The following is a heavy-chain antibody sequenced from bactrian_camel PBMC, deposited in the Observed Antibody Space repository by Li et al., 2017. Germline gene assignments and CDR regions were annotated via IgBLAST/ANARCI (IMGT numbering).Heavy chain of an antibody. CDR1: GFTFSSYS. V-gene: IGHV3S6*01. D-gene: IGHD6*01. J-gene: IGHJ4*01. CDR2: IYGDGSST. CDR3: ASANYGDSSMNY. Sequence: HVQLVESGGGLVQPGGSLRLSCAASGFTFSSYSMTWVRQAPGKGLEWVSGIYGDGSSTYYADSVKGRFTISRDNAKSLLRLQLNSLKTEDMAMYYCASANYGDSSMNYWGQGTQVTVS.